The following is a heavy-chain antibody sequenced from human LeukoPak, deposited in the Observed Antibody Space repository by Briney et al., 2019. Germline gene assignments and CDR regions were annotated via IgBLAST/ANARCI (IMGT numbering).Heavy chain of an antibody. Sequence: SETLSLTCTVSGGSLSSGGYYWSWIRQHPGKGLEWIGYIYYSGSTYYNPSLKSRVTISVDTSKNQFSLKLSSVTAADTAVYYCARGPCYDSSGYGDYWGQGTLVTVSS. CDR3: ARGPCYDSSGYGDY. D-gene: IGHD3-22*01. J-gene: IGHJ4*02. V-gene: IGHV4-31*03. CDR2: IYYSGST. CDR1: GGSLSSGGYY.